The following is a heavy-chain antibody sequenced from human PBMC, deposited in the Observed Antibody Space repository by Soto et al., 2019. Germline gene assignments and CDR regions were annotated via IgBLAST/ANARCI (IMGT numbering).Heavy chain of an antibody. D-gene: IGHD3-3*01. CDR2: FDPEDGET. CDR1: GHTVTDLS. V-gene: IGHV1-24*01. Sequence: QVQLVQSGAEVKKPGTSVKVSCKVSGHTVTDLSMHWVRLAPGGGLKWMGRFDPEDGETIYAEKFQGRLTMTEDTSTDTAYMELNSLTYEDTALYYCATENTRRGLTLFGVVIAALYYWGQGTLVTVSS. CDR3: ATENTRRGLTLFGVVIAALYY. J-gene: IGHJ4*02.